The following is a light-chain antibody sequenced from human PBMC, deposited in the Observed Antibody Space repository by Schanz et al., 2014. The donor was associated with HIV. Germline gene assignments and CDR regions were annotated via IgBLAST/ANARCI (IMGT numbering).Light chain of an antibody. CDR2: DVT. V-gene: IGLV2-14*03. J-gene: IGLJ3*02. Sequence: QSVLTQPASVSGSPGQSITISCTGTSSDVGGYNYVAWYQQHPGKAPKLMIYDVTNRPSGVSNRFSASKSGNTASLTISGLQAEDEADYYCCSYTGSGTLWVFGGGTKLTVL. CDR1: SSDVGGYNY. CDR3: CSYTGSGTLWV.